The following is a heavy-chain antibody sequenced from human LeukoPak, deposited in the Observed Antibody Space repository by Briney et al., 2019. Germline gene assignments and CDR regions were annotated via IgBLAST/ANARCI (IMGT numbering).Heavy chain of an antibody. CDR2: ISYSGGST. Sequence: GGALRLSCAASGCTFSSNAMSWVRQAPGKGLEWVSGISYSGGSTYYADSVKGRFTISRDNAKNTLYLQMDSLRAEDTAVYYCARGGGDHAFDVWGQGTMVTVSS. J-gene: IGHJ3*01. V-gene: IGHV3-23*01. CDR3: ARGGGDHAFDV. D-gene: IGHD2-21*02. CDR1: GCTFSSNA.